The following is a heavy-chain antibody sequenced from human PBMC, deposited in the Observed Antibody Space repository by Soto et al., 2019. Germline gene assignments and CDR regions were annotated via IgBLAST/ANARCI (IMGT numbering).Heavy chain of an antibody. J-gene: IGHJ4*02. CDR3: ARSTVGKYYYDSSGYFDY. CDR1: GYTFTSYA. CDR2: INAGNGNT. D-gene: IGHD3-22*01. Sequence: ASVKVSCKASGYTFTSYAMHWVRQAPGQRLEWMGWINAGNGNTKYSQKFQGRVTITRDTSASTAYMELSSLRSEDTAVHYCARSTVGKYYYDSSGYFDYWGQGTLVTVSS. V-gene: IGHV1-3*01.